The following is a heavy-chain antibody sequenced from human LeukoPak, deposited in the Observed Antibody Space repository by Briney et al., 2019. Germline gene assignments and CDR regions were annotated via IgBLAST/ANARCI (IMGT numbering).Heavy chain of an antibody. Sequence: SETLSLTCTVSGGSISSYYWNWIRQPPGKGLEWIGYINYIRTTDYNPSLKSRVTISLDTSKNQFSLKLSSVTAADTAVYYCARAKVRIAHYDFWSGYPNWFDPWGQGTLVTVSS. D-gene: IGHD3-3*01. V-gene: IGHV4-59*01. CDR1: GGSISSYY. J-gene: IGHJ5*02. CDR3: ARAKVRIAHYDFWSGYPNWFDP. CDR2: INYIRTT.